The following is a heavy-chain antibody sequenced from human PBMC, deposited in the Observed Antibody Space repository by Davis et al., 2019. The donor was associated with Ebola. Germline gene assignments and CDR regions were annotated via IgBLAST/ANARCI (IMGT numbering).Heavy chain of an antibody. V-gene: IGHV4-34*01. CDR2: INHSGST. D-gene: IGHD3-3*02. CDR3: ARSQLIFYDYYYGMDV. CDR1: GGSFSGYY. J-gene: IGHJ6*02. Sequence: MPGGSLRLSCAVYGGSFSGYYWSWIRQPPGKGLEWIGEINHSGSTNYNPSLKSRVTISVDTSKNQFSLKLSSVTAADTAVYYCARSQLIFYDYYYGMDVWGQGNTVTVSS.